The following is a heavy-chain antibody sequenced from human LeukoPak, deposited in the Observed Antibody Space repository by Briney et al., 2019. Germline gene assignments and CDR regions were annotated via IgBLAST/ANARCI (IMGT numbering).Heavy chain of an antibody. J-gene: IGHJ4*02. CDR2: IIPIFGTA. Sequence: GASVKVSCKASGGTFSSYAISWVRQAPGQGLEWMGGIIPIFGTANYAQKFRGRVTITADKSTRTAYMELSSLRSEDTAVYYCARDLKWRRKDANDYWGQGTLVTVSS. D-gene: IGHD2-8*01. CDR3: ARDLKWRRKDANDY. V-gene: IGHV1-69*06. CDR1: GGTFSSYA.